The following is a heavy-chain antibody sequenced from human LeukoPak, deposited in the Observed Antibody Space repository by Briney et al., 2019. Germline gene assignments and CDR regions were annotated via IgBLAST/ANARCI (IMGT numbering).Heavy chain of an antibody. CDR3: ARRGYYDSSGYDY. CDR1: GFTFSRDW. D-gene: IGHD3-22*01. CDR2: ISGSSTDI. V-gene: IGHV3-21*01. Sequence: GGSLRLSCAASGFTFSRDWMSWVRQAPGKGLEWVSSISGSSTDIYYADSVKGRFTISRDNAKKSMYLQINSLRAEDTAIYYCARRGYYDSSGYDYWGQGTLVTVSS. J-gene: IGHJ4*02.